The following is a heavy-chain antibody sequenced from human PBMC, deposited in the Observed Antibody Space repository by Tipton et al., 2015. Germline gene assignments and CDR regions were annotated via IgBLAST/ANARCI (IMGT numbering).Heavy chain of an antibody. J-gene: IGHJ6*02. CDR2: ISYTDNA. CDR3: ARDLEHGMDV. V-gene: IGHV4-61*01. CDR1: GGSVISGNYY. D-gene: IGHD5-24*01. Sequence: TLSLTCTVSGGSVISGNYYWSWIRQPPGKGLEWLGYISYTDNAHYNPPLESRLTISLDTSKNQFSLTLNSVAAADTAVYYCARDLEHGMDVWGHGTTVTVSS.